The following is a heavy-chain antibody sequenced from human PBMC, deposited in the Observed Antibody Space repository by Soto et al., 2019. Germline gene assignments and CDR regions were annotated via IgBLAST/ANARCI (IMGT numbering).Heavy chain of an antibody. D-gene: IGHD2-15*01. CDR3: SSDKYCSGGSCRKNCSDP. Sequence: SETLSLTCTVSGGSISSSYWSWIRQPPGKGLEWLAYIYDDGSANYNPSLKSRATISLDMSKNQFSLKLTSVTVAATAVYYCSSDKYCSGGSCRKNCSDPWGQGTLVTVSS. CDR1: GGSISSSY. J-gene: IGHJ5*02. V-gene: IGHV4-59*01. CDR2: IYDDGSA.